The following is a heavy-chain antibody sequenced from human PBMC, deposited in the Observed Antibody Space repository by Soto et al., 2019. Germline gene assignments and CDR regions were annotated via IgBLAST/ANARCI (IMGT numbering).Heavy chain of an antibody. D-gene: IGHD3-9*01. V-gene: IGHV4-34*01. CDR3: ARGGYVDWLLTYYYYGMDV. Sequence: PSETLSLTCAVYGGSFSGYYWSWIRQPPGKGLEWIGEINHSGSTNYNPSLKSRVTISVDTSKNQFSLKLSSVTAADTAVYYCARGGYVDWLLTYYYYGMDVWGQGTTVTVSS. CDR1: GGSFSGYY. J-gene: IGHJ6*02. CDR2: INHSGST.